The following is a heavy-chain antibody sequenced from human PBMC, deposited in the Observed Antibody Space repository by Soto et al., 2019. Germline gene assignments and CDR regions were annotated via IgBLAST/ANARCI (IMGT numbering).Heavy chain of an antibody. J-gene: IGHJ4*02. CDR2: IYYSGST. CDR1: GGSISSSSYY. Sequence: PSETLSLTCTVSGGSISSSSYYWGWIRQPPGKGLEWIGSIYYSGSTNYNPSLKSRVTISVDTSKNQFSLKLSSVTAADTAVYYCARGGGLYSGSYVVVFDYWGQGTLVTVPS. D-gene: IGHD1-26*01. V-gene: IGHV4-39*07. CDR3: ARGGGLYSGSYVVVFDY.